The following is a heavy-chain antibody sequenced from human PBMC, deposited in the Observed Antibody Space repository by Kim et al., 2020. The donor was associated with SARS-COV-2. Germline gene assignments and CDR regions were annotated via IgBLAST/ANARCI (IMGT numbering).Heavy chain of an antibody. CDR3: AKDGVWFGELFPYFDC. Sequence: SVKGRFTISRDHSKNTLYLQMHSLRAEDTAVYYCAKDGVWFGELFPYFDCWGHATLVTVSS. V-gene: IGHV3-23*01. D-gene: IGHD3-10*01. J-gene: IGHJ4*01.